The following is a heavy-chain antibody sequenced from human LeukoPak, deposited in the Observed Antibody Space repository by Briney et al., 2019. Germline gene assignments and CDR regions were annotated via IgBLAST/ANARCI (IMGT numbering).Heavy chain of an antibody. CDR3: ARLSYYYYYMDV. J-gene: IGHJ6*03. CDR1: GGSITSTSSY. V-gene: IGHV4-39*01. CDR2: VYYSGST. D-gene: IGHD3-10*01. Sequence: SETLSLTCTVSGGSITSTSSYWGWIRQPPGKGLEWIGSVYYSGSTSYSPSLKSRVTISVDTSRNQFSLKLSSVTAADTAVYYCARLSYYYYYMDVWGRGTTVTVSS.